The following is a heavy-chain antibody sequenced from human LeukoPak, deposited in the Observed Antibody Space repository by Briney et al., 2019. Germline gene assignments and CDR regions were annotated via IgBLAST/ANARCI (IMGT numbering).Heavy chain of an antibody. V-gene: IGHV1-69*06. CDR2: VISIFGTA. Sequence: ASVKVSCKASAGTFSSYAISWVRHAPAQGLEWMGGVISIFGTANYAQTFYGRVTITADKYTSTAYVELSSMRSEHTARYYCARDPLGFHYGSGTYYTGLKDAFDIWGQGTMVTVSS. D-gene: IGHD3-10*01. J-gene: IGHJ3*02. CDR1: AGTFSSYA. CDR3: ARDPLGFHYGSGTYYTGLKDAFDI.